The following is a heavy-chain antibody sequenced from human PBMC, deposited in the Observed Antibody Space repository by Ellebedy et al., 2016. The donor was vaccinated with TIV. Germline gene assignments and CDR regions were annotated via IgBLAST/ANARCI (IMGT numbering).Heavy chain of an antibody. CDR3: ARAPTITTNYDY. J-gene: IGHJ4*02. CDR1: GFTFSSYG. D-gene: IGHD5-12*01. CDR2: IWYDGSNK. V-gene: IGHV3-33*08. Sequence: PGGSLRLSCAASGFTFSSYGMHWVRQAPGKGLEWVAVIWYDGSNKYYADSVKGRFTISRDNSKNTVYLQMNSLTAEDTALYYCARAPTITTNYDYWGQGTLVTVSS.